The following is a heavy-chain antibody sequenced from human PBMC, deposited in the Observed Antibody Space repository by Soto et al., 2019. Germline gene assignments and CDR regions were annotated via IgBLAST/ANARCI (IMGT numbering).Heavy chain of an antibody. CDR3: AKSHPSPHTAMAVDAFDI. J-gene: IGHJ3*02. CDR1: GFTFSSYA. V-gene: IGHV3-23*01. CDR2: ISGSGGST. Sequence: GGSLRLSCAASGFTFSSYAMSWVRQAPGKGLEWVSAISGSGGSTYYADSVKGRFTISRDNSKNTLYLQMNSLRAEDTAVYYCAKSHPSPHTAMAVDAFDIWGQGTMVTVSS. D-gene: IGHD5-18*01.